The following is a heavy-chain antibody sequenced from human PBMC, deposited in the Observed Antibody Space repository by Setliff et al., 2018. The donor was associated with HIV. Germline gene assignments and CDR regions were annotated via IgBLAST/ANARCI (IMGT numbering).Heavy chain of an antibody. CDR1: GGSISSYC. CDR2: IFSSGST. CDR3: ARGRGSSSSWPIDY. V-gene: IGHV4-4*09. Sequence: KPSETLSLTCTVSGGSISSYCWNWIRQPPGRGLEWIGHIFSSGSTKYNPSLQSRVTMSIDTSKNQFSLKLTSVTAADTAVYFCARGRGSSSSWPIDYWGQGTLVTVSS. J-gene: IGHJ4*02. D-gene: IGHD6-13*01.